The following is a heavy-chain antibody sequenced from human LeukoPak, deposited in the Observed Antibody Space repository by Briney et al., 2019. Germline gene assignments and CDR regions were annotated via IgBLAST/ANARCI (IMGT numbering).Heavy chain of an antibody. CDR1: GYTFTDYY. D-gene: IGHD3-22*01. V-gene: IGHV1-2*02. CDR3: ARSLPVYYDISGYSDY. J-gene: IGHJ4*02. CDR2: INPNSGGT. Sequence: GASVTVSFKAAGYTFTDYYMHWVRQAPGQGLEWMGWINPNSGGTNYAQKFQGRVTMTRDTSISTAYMELSRLRSDDTAVYYFARSLPVYYDISGYSDYWGQGTLVTVSS.